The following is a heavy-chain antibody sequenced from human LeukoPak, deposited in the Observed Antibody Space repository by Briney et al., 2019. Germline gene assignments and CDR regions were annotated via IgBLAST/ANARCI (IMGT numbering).Heavy chain of an antibody. J-gene: IGHJ5*02. Sequence: SETLSLTCTVSGGSVSSGSYYWSWIRQPPGKGPEWIGYIYYSGSTNYNPSLKSRVTISVDTSKNQFSLKLASVTAADTAVYYCVKHINNWVDPWGQGTLVSVSS. V-gene: IGHV4-61*01. CDR3: VKHINNWVDP. CDR2: IYYSGST. D-gene: IGHD1-14*01. CDR1: GGSVSSGSYY.